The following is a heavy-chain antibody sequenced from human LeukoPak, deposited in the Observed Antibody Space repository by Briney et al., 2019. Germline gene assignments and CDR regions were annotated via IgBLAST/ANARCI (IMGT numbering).Heavy chain of an antibody. CDR1: GFTFSSYD. V-gene: IGHV3-13*01. CDR2: IGTAGDT. J-gene: IGHJ4*02. CDR3: ANFEPGYTSSWYAEF. Sequence: GGSLRLSCAASGFTFSSYDMHWVRQATGKGLEWVSAIGTAGDTYYPGSVKGRFTISRENAKNSLYLQMNSLRVEDTAVYYCANFEPGYTSSWYAEFWGQGTLVTVSS. D-gene: IGHD6-13*01.